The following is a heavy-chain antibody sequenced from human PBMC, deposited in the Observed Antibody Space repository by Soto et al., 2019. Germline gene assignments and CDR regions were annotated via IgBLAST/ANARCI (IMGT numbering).Heavy chain of an antibody. D-gene: IGHD6-13*01. CDR3: ATDDLYSSSWYFDY. V-gene: IGHV1-24*01. J-gene: IGHJ4*02. CDR2: FDPEDGET. CDR1: GYTLTELS. Sequence: ASVKVSCKVSGYTLTELSMHWVRQAPGNGLEWMGGFDPEDGETIYAQKFQGRVTMTEDTSTDTAYMELSSLRSEDTAVYYCATDDLYSSSWYFDYWGQGTLVTVSS.